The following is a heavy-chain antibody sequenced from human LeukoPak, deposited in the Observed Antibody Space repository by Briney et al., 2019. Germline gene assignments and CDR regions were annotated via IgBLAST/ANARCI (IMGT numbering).Heavy chain of an antibody. V-gene: IGHV3-11*01. Sequence: GGSLRLSCAASGFTFSDYYMSWIRQAPGKGLEWVSYISSSGSTIYYADSVKGRFTISRDNAKNSLYLQMNSLRAEDTALYYCAKGRLLGYCSSTSCSIGGDWFDPWGQGTLVTVSS. CDR1: GFTFSDYY. CDR3: AKGRLLGYCSSTSCSIGGDWFDP. J-gene: IGHJ5*02. D-gene: IGHD2-2*01. CDR2: ISSSGSTI.